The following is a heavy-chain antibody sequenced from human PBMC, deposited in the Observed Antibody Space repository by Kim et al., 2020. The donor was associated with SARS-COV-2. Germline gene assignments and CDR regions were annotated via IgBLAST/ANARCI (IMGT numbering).Heavy chain of an antibody. CDR1: GYTLTELS. CDR3: AGIRVDYYGSGEYYFDY. J-gene: IGHJ4*02. D-gene: IGHD3-10*01. CDR2: FDPEDGET. Sequence: ASVKVSCKVSGYTLTELSMHWVRQAPGKGLEWMGGFDPEDGETIYAQKFQGRVTMTEDTSTDTAYMELSSLRSEDTAVYYCAGIRVDYYGSGEYYFDYWGQGTLVTVSS. V-gene: IGHV1-24*01.